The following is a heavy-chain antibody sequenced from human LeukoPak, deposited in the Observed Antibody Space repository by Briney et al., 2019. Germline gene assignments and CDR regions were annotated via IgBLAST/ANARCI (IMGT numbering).Heavy chain of an antibody. Sequence: SGTLSLTCTVSGGSISSYYWSWIRQPPGKGLEWIGYIYYSGSTNYNPSLKSRVTISVDTSKNQFSLKLSSVTAADTAVYYCARTGEAAVSPYDYWGQGTLVTVSS. CDR3: ARTGEAAVSPYDY. J-gene: IGHJ4*02. V-gene: IGHV4-59*01. D-gene: IGHD2-21*01. CDR2: IYYSGST. CDR1: GGSISSYY.